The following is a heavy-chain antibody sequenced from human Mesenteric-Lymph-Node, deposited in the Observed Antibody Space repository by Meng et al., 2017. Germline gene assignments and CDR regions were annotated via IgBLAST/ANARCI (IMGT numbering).Heavy chain of an antibody. V-gene: IGHV3-33*01. CDR3: ARDFLKYGADAFDI. CDR2: IWYDGSNK. CDR1: GFTFSSYG. D-gene: IGHD3-3*01. Sequence: GESLKISCAASGFTFSSYGMHWVRQAPGKGLEWVAVIWYDGSNKYYADSVKGRFTTSRDNSKNTLYLQMNSLRAEDTAVYYCARDFLKYGADAFDIWGQGTMVTVSS. J-gene: IGHJ3*02.